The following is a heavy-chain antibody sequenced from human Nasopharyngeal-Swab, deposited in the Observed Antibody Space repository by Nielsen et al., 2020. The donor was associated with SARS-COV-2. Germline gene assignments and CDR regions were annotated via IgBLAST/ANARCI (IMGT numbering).Heavy chain of an antibody. CDR2: IKEDGSEK. D-gene: IGHD3-10*01. CDR3: ARTSYYGSGSLDY. CDR1: GFTFGNYW. Sequence: GGSLRLSCAASGFTFGNYWMSWVRQAPGKRLEWVANIKEDGSEKDYVDSVKGRFTISRDNAKNSLYLEMTSLRADDTAVYYCARTSYYGSGSLDYWVQGTQVTVSS. J-gene: IGHJ4*02. V-gene: IGHV3-7*03.